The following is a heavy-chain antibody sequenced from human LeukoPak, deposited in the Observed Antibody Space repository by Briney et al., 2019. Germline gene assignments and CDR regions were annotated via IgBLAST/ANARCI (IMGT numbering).Heavy chain of an antibody. CDR2: ISPSGSAI. CDR3: ARSGYSDY. CDR1: GFTFSSYE. D-gene: IGHD3-10*01. Sequence: GGSLRLSCAASGFTFSSYEMNWVRQAPGKGLEWVSYISPSGSAIYYADSVKGRFTISRDNAKNSLYLQMNSLRAEDTAVYYCARSGYSDYWGQGILVTVSS. V-gene: IGHV3-48*03. J-gene: IGHJ4*02.